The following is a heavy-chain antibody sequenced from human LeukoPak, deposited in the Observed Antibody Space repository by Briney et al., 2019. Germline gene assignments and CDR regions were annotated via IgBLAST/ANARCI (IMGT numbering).Heavy chain of an antibody. CDR3: ARVGGRWFGESYAFDI. Sequence: VASVKVSCKASGYTFTSYAMHWVRQAPGQRLEWMGWINAGNGNTKYSQKFQGRVTITRDTSASTAYMELSSLRSEDTAVYYCARVGGRWFGESYAFDIWGQGTMVTVSS. J-gene: IGHJ3*02. D-gene: IGHD3-10*01. CDR2: INAGNGNT. CDR1: GYTFTSYA. V-gene: IGHV1-3*01.